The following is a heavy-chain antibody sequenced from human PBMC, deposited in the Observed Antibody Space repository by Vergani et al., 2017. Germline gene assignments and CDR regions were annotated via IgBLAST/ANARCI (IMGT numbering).Heavy chain of an antibody. Sequence: QVQLVQSGAEVKKPGASVKVSCKASGYTFTGYYMHWVRQAPGQGLEWMGWINPNSGGTNYAQKFQGRVTMTRDTSISTAYMELSRLRSDDTAVYYCARDRTGYSSSWYEYNWFDPWGQGTLVTVSS. V-gene: IGHV1-2*02. J-gene: IGHJ5*02. CDR3: ARDRTGYSSSWYEYNWFDP. CDR1: GYTFTGYY. CDR2: INPNSGGT. D-gene: IGHD6-13*01.